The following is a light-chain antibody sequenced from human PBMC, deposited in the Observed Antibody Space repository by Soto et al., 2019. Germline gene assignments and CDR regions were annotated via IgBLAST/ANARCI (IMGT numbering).Light chain of an antibody. J-gene: IGKJ1*01. CDR1: QNIRRW. CDR2: AAS. Sequence: DIQMAQSPSTLSASVGDRVTITCRASQNIRRWLAWYQVKPGKAPKLLIYAASTLETGVPSRFSGSGSGTEFALTISSLQPDDLATDYCQQYDSYSRTFGQGTKVEIK. CDR3: QQYDSYSRT. V-gene: IGKV1-5*01.